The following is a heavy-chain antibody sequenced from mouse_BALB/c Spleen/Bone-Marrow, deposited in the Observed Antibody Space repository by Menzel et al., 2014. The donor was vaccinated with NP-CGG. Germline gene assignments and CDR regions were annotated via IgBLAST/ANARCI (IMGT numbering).Heavy chain of an antibody. D-gene: IGHD2-1*01. J-gene: IGHJ2*01. CDR1: GYTFTDYT. CDR3: AALYGIVFDY. Sequence: DVQLQESGPELVKPGASVKISCKTSGYTFTDYTIHWVKQSHGKSLEWIGGINPNNGGTSYDQKFKGKATLTIHKSSSTTYMELRSLTSEDSAVYYCAALYGIVFDYWGQGTTLTVSS. V-gene: IGHV1-22*01. CDR2: INPNNGGT.